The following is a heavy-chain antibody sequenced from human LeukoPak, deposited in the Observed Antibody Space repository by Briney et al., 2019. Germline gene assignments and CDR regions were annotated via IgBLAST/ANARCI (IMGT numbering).Heavy chain of an antibody. CDR2: ISSSGTTR. CDR3: AKGDDIGKHPTRAYYFDT. CDR1: GFTFSDYY. J-gene: IGHJ4*02. V-gene: IGHV3-11*01. Sequence: GGSLRLSCAASGFTFSDYYMSWVRQAPGKGLEWVSYISSSGTTRYYAESVQGRFGISRDNSKSTLDLQMDNLRVDDTAVYYCAKGDDIGKHPTRAYYFDTWGQGTLVTVSS. D-gene: IGHD5-24*01.